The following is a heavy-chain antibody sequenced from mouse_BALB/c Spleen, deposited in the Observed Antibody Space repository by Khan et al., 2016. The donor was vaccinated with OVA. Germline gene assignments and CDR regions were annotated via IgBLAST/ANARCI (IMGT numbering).Heavy chain of an antibody. Sequence: EVQLQESGPGLVKPSQSLSLTCTVTGYSITSDYAWNWIRQFPGNKLEWMGYISYSGSTNYNPSLKSRITITRDTSKNQFFLQLNSVTTEDTATYYCARDGNWYFDVWGAGTTVTVSS. V-gene: IGHV3-2*02. CDR1: GYSITSDYA. CDR2: ISYSGST. J-gene: IGHJ1*01. D-gene: IGHD2-1*01. CDR3: ARDGNWYFDV.